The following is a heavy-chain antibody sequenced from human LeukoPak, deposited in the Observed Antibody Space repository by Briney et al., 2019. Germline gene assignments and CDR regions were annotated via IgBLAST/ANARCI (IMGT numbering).Heavy chain of an antibody. CDR2: IKQDGSEK. CDR3: ARGSSARFIGPEY. J-gene: IGHJ4*01. CDR1: GFTFSSYW. V-gene: IGHV3-7*01. Sequence: GGSLRLSCAASGFTFSSYWMRWVRQAPGKGLEWVANIKQDGSEKNYVDSVKGRFTISRDNAKNTLYLQMNSLRVEDTAVYFCARGSSARFIGPEYWGHGTLVTVSS. D-gene: IGHD1-26*01.